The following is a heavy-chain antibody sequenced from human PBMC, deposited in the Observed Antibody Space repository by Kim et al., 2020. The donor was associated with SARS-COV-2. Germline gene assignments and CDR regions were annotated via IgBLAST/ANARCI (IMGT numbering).Heavy chain of an antibody. CDR3: VRSPWLVKGGYFQH. CDR1: GFTFSDYS. Sequence: GGSLRLSCAASGFTFSDYSMNWVRQAPGTGLEWVSSISTSSDFIYYADSVKGRFTISRDNAKNSLYLQMNTLRVEDNGLYYCVRSPWLVKGGYFQHWGQGTLVTVSS. V-gene: IGHV3-21*04. D-gene: IGHD6-19*01. CDR2: ISTSSDFI. J-gene: IGHJ1*01.